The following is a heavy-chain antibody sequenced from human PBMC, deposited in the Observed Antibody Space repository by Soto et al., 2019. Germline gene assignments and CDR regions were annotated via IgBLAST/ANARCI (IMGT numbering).Heavy chain of an antibody. CDR3: ARATTRYYDSSGYYYVSEYFQH. CDR2: INPSGGST. Sequence: ASVKVSCKASGYTFTSYYMHWVRQAPGQGLEWMGIINPSGGSTSYAQKFQGRVTMTRDTSTSTVYMELSSLRSEDTAVYYCARATTRYYDSSGYYYVSEYFQHWGQGTLVTVSS. D-gene: IGHD3-22*01. V-gene: IGHV1-46*01. CDR1: GYTFTSYY. J-gene: IGHJ1*01.